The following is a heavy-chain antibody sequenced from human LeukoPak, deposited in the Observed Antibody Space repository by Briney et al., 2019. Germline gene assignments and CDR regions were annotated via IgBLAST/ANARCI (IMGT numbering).Heavy chain of an antibody. Sequence: PGGSLRLSCAASGFTFSNAWMNWVRQAPGKWLEWVGRIKSEINGGTTDYAAPVRGRFTISRDDSKNTVYLQMNSLKTEDTAVYYCAIDEPNYAPYDLDYWGQGTLVPVSS. J-gene: IGHJ4*02. CDR3: AIDEPNYAPYDLDY. D-gene: IGHD4/OR15-4a*01. V-gene: IGHV3-15*01. CDR1: GFTFSNAW. CDR2: IKSEINGGTT.